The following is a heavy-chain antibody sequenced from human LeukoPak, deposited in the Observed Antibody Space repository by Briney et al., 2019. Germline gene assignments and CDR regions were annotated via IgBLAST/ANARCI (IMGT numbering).Heavy chain of an antibody. CDR2: ISYDGSNK. J-gene: IGHJ6*03. D-gene: IGHD5-18*01. V-gene: IGHV3-30*04. Sequence: PGGSLRLSCAASGFTFSSYAMHWVRQAPGKGLEWVAVISYDGSNKYYADSVKGRFTISRDNSKNTLYLQMNSLRAEDTAVYYCARDPGYSYGLETYYYYYMDVWGKGTTVTVSS. CDR1: GFTFSSYA. CDR3: ARDPGYSYGLETYYYYYMDV.